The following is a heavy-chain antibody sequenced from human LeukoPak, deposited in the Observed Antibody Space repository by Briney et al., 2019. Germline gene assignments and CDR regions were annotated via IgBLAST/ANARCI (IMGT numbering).Heavy chain of an antibody. CDR1: GFTFSSYE. D-gene: IGHD5-18*01. J-gene: IGHJ4*02. CDR3: ARRYSYGYGIDY. V-gene: IGHV3-53*01. CDR2: IYSGGST. Sequence: GGSLRLSCAASGFTFSSYEMNWVRQAPGKGLEWVSVIYSGGSTYYADSVKGRFTISRDNSKNTLYLQMNSLRAEDTAVYYCARRYSYGYGIDYWGQGTLVTVSS.